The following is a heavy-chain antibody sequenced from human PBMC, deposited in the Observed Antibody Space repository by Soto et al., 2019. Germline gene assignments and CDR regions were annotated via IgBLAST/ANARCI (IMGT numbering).Heavy chain of an antibody. V-gene: IGHV4-30-4*01. Sequence: SETLSLTCTVSGGSISSGDYYWSWIRQPPGEGLEWIGYIYYSGSTYYNPSLKSRVTISVDTSKNQFSLKLSSVTAADTAVYYCARAPYGGDWFDPWGQGTLVTVSS. CDR1: GGSISSGDYY. CDR2: IYYSGST. D-gene: IGHD2-21*01. J-gene: IGHJ5*02. CDR3: ARAPYGGDWFDP.